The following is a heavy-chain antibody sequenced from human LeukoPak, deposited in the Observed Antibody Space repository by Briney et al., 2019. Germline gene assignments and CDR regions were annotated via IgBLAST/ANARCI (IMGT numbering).Heavy chain of an antibody. CDR2: INSDGSAT. D-gene: IGHD3-22*01. CDR1: GFSFSTHW. V-gene: IGHV3-74*01. J-gene: IGHJ4*02. CDR3: GSLTVVAKDH. Sequence: PGGSLRLSCAASGFSFSTHWMHWVRQAPGKGLVYVAQINSDGSATAYADSVKGRFTISRDNAKNTLYLEMISLRAEDKAVYYCGSLTVVAKDHWGQGTLVTVSS.